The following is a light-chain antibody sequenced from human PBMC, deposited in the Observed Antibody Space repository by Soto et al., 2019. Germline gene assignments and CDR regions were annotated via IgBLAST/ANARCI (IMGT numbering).Light chain of an antibody. CDR3: QSYDNGLGGHVV. Sequence: QLVLTQPPSVSGAPGQGVAISCTGTNSSIGAGYDVQWYQHLPGRAPRLLVHGNNNRPSGVPDRFSASKSGTSASLAITGLQTEDEADYYCQSYDNGLGGHVVFGGGTKVTVL. V-gene: IGLV1-40*01. CDR2: GNN. J-gene: IGLJ2*01. CDR1: NSSIGAGYD.